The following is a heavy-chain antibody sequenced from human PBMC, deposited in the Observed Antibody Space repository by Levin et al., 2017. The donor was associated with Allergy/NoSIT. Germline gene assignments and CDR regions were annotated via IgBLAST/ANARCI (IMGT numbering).Heavy chain of an antibody. D-gene: IGHD4-17*01. J-gene: IGHJ1*01. V-gene: IGHV4-39*01. CDR1: GGSIRSSNYY. Sequence: SETLSLTCTVSGGSIRSSNYYWAWIRQPPGKGLEWIGSIYYSGSTYYNPSLKSRVTISLETSKNQFSLKVRSVTAADTAVYYCARHENFGNADYPVFPHWGQGTLVTVSS. CDR2: IYYSGST. CDR3: ARHENFGNADYPVFPH.